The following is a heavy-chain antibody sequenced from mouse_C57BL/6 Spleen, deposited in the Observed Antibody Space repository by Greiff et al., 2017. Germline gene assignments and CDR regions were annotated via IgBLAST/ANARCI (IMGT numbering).Heavy chain of an antibody. Sequence: QVQLKESGAELVKPGASVKLSCKASGYTFTEYTIHWVKQRSGQGLEWIGWFYPGSGSIKYNEKFKDKATLTADKSSSTVYMELSRLTSDDSAVYFCARPNYYGSSLDYWGQGTTLTVSS. D-gene: IGHD1-1*01. J-gene: IGHJ2*01. V-gene: IGHV1-62-2*01. CDR1: GYTFTEYT. CDR2: FYPGSGSI. CDR3: ARPNYYGSSLDY.